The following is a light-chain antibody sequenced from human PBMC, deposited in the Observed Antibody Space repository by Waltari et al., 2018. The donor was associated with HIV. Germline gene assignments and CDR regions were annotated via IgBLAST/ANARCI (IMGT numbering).Light chain of an antibody. V-gene: IGLV2-14*01. Sequence: HSALTQPASVSASPGQSITISCTGTSGSFGVSSLVSWYQQPPGKVPRVLICEFISRTSVVSNRFSGSKSGNTASLSIAGLQAEDEADYYCASYTSNDTLVFGGGTKVTVL. CDR2: EFI. J-gene: IGLJ3*02. CDR1: SGSFGVSSL. CDR3: ASYTSNDTLV.